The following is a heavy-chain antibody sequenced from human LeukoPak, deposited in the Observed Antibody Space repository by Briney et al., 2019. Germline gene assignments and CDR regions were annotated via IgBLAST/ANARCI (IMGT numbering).Heavy chain of an antibody. Sequence: GASVKVSCKASGYTFTSYGISWVRQAPGQGLEWMGWISPYNGNTNHAHKVQGRVTMTTDTATSTAYMELRSLRSDDTAVYYCARDFRHTSPHIDAFDIWGRGTMVTVSP. CDR2: ISPYNGNT. V-gene: IGHV1-18*01. CDR1: GYTFTSYG. D-gene: IGHD2-2*01. J-gene: IGHJ3*02. CDR3: ARDFRHTSPHIDAFDI.